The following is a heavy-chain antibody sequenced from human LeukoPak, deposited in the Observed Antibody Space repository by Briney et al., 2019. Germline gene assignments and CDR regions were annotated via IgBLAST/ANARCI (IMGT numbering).Heavy chain of an antibody. D-gene: IGHD3-3*01. Sequence: KPSETLSLTCTVSGGSISSRSYYWGWIRQPPGKGLEWIGSIYYSGSTYYNPSLKSRVTISVDTSKNQFSLKLSSVTAADTAVYYCARRGAIFGVVSEFDPWGQGTLVTVSS. J-gene: IGHJ5*02. CDR2: IYYSGST. V-gene: IGHV4-39*01. CDR1: GGSISSRSYY. CDR3: ARRGAIFGVVSEFDP.